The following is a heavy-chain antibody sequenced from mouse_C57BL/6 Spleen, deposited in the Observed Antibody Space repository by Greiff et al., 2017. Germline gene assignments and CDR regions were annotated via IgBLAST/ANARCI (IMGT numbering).Heavy chain of an antibody. J-gene: IGHJ3*01. D-gene: IGHD2-1*01. CDR2: IDPETGGT. CDR3: TEANRNYVNWFAY. V-gene: IGHV1-15*01. Sequence: VQLQESGAELVRPGASVTLSCKASGYTFTDYEMHWVKQTPVHGLEWIGAIDPETGGTAYNQKFKGKAILTADKSSSTAYMELRSLTSEDSAVYYCTEANRNYVNWFAYWGQETLVTVSA. CDR1: GYTFTDYE.